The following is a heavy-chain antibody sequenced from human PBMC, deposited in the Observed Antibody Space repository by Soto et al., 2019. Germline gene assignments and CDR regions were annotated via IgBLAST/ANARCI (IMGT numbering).Heavy chain of an antibody. V-gene: IGHV3-30*18. CDR3: AKDPLGYCSGGSCPYYFDY. D-gene: IGHD2-15*01. CDR1: GFTFSSYG. Sequence: QVQLVESGGGVVQPGRSLRLSCAASGFTFSSYGMHWVRQAPGKGLEWVAVISYDGSNKYYADSVKGRFTISRDNSKNTLYLQMNSLRAEDTAVYYCAKDPLGYCSGGSCPYYFDYWGQGTLVTVSS. CDR2: ISYDGSNK. J-gene: IGHJ4*02.